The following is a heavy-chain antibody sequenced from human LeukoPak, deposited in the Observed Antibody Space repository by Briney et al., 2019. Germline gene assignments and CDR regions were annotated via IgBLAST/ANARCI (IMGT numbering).Heavy chain of an antibody. V-gene: IGHV4-4*07. Sequence: PSETLSLTCSVSGVSISPEFWSWIRQPAGKGLEWIGRIFTSGSTSYNPSPKSRVNMSIDTSKNQFSLRLSSVTAADTAVYYCARDLKGVYFDYWGQGILVTVSS. CDR1: GVSISPEF. CDR2: IFTSGST. J-gene: IGHJ4*02. D-gene: IGHD3-16*01. CDR3: ARDLKGVYFDY.